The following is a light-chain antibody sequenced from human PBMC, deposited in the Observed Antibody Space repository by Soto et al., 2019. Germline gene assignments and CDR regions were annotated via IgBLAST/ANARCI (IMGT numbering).Light chain of an antibody. CDR3: QQYKNWPPYT. J-gene: IGKJ2*01. CDR1: QSVSSN. CDR2: GAS. V-gene: IGKV3-15*01. Sequence: EIVMTQSPATLSVSPGERATLSCRASQSVSSNLAWYQQKPGQAPRLLIYGASTRATGIPARISGSGSGTEFTLTISILQSEDFAVYFCQQYKNWPPYTFGQGTKMEIK.